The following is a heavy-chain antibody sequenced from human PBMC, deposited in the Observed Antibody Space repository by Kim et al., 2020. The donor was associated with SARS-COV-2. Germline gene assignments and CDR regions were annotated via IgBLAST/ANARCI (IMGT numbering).Heavy chain of an antibody. V-gene: IGHV1-46*01. CDR2: INPSGGST. CDR1: GYTFTSYY. D-gene: IGHD6-19*01. J-gene: IGHJ3*02. CDR3: ARAQKSGSGWWAAVDAFDI. Sequence: ASVKVSCKASGYTFTSYYMHWVRQAPGQGLEWMGIINPSGGSTSYAQKFQGRVTMTRDTSTSTVYMELSSLRSEDTAVYYCARAQKSGSGWWAAVDAFDIWGQGTMVTVSS.